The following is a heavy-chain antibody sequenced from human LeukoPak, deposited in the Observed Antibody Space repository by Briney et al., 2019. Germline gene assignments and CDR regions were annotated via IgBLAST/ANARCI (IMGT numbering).Heavy chain of an antibody. J-gene: IGHJ4*02. D-gene: IGHD3-9*01. Sequence: SETLSLTCNVSGDYITTTNYYWAWIRQPPGKGLEWIASVLYSGTTYYNPSLKSRVTISMDTSRKQISLRLTSVTATDTAIYYCARRSRLYRHETTGYHDSWGQGTLVTVSS. CDR3: ARRSRLYRHETTGYHDS. CDR1: GDYITTTNYY. V-gene: IGHV4-39*01. CDR2: VLYSGTT.